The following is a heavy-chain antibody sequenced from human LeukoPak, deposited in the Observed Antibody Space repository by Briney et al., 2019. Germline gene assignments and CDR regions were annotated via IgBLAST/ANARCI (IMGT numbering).Heavy chain of an antibody. CDR1: GGSISSYY. J-gene: IGHJ4*02. D-gene: IGHD3-3*01. CDR2: IYYSGST. V-gene: IGHV4-59*12. Sequence: PSETLSLTCTVSGGSISSYYWSWVRQPPGKGLEWIGYIYYSGSTNYNPSLKSRVTISVDTSKNQFSLKLSSVTAADTAVYYCARTDRWSGYFDYWGQGTLVTVSS. CDR3: ARTDRWSGYFDY.